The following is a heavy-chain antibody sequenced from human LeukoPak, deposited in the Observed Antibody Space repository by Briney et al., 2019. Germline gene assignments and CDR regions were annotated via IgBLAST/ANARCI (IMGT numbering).Heavy chain of an antibody. Sequence: PSETLSLTCTVSSGSISTSNYYWGWVRQPPGKALEWIGNIFYSGSTYYSPSLKSRVTISLDTSRNQFSLKLNSVTAADTAVYYCATQGIAVAGSHFDYWGQGTLVTVSS. CDR2: IFYSGST. V-gene: IGHV4-39*01. CDR3: ATQGIAVAGSHFDY. D-gene: IGHD6-19*01. J-gene: IGHJ4*02. CDR1: SGSISTSNYY.